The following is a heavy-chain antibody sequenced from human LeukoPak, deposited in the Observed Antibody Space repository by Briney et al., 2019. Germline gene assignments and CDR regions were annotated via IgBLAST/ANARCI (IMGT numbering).Heavy chain of an antibody. CDR2: IYSGGST. J-gene: IGHJ3*02. CDR3: ARDKAGATAFDI. D-gene: IGHD1-26*01. V-gene: IGHV3-53*01. Sequence: PAGSLRLSCAASGFTVSSNYLSWDRQAPGKGMEWVSVIYSGGSTYYADSVKGRFTISRDNSKNTLYVQMNSLRAEDTAVYYCARDKAGATAFDIWGQGTMVTVSS. CDR1: GFTVSSNY.